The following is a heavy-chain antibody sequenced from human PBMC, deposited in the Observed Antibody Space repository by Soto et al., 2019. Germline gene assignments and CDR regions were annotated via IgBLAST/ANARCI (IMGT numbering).Heavy chain of an antibody. Sequence: QVQLVQSGAEVKKPGASVKVSCKASGYTFTSYGISWVRQAPGQGLEWMGWISAYNGNTNYAQKLQGRVTMTTDTSTSTAYMDLRSLRSDDTAVYYCASGPQVIKYQLLSLNWFDPWGQRTLVTDYS. CDR3: ASGPQVIKYQLLSLNWFDP. D-gene: IGHD2-2*01. CDR2: ISAYNGNT. J-gene: IGHJ5*02. V-gene: IGHV1-18*01. CDR1: GYTFTSYG.